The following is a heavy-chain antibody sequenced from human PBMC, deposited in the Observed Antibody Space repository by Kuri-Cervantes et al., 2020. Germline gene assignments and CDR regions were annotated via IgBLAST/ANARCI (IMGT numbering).Heavy chain of an antibody. V-gene: IGHV3-7*01. J-gene: IGHJ6*02. D-gene: IGHD2-15*01. CDR3: AREQLYCSGGSCYLGMDV. Sequence: GESLKISCAASGFTFSSYWMSWVRQAPGKGLEWVANIKQDGSEKYYVDSVKGRFTISRDNAKNSLYLQMNSLRAEDTAVYYCAREQLYCSGGSCYLGMDVWGQGTTVTVSS. CDR2: IKQDGSEK. CDR1: GFTFSSYW.